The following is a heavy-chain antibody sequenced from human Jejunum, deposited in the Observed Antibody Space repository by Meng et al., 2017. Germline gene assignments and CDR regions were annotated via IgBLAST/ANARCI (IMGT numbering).Heavy chain of an antibody. Sequence: GGSLRLSCAASGFTFDDYAMHWVRQAPGKGLEWVSGISWHSAGIGYADSVRGRFTISRDNAKKSLYLQMNSLRAEDTALYYCVIDLTRFPYAYDIWGQGTMVTVSS. CDR1: GFTFDDYA. CDR3: VIDLTRFPYAYDI. CDR2: ISWHSAGI. J-gene: IGHJ3*02. D-gene: IGHD2-21*01. V-gene: IGHV3-9*01.